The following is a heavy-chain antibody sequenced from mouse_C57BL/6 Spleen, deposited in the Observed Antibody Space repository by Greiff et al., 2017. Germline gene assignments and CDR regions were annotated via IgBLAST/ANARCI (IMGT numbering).Heavy chain of an antibody. D-gene: IGHD1-1*01. J-gene: IGHJ2*01. Sequence: VQLQQSGPELVKPGASVKISCKASGYTFTDYYMNWVKQSHGKSLEWIGDIHPNNGGTSYNQKFKGKATLTVDKSSSTAYMELRSLTSEDSAVYYCARTGPQILRQYYFDYWGQGTALTVSS. CDR2: IHPNNGGT. CDR1: GYTFTDYY. CDR3: ARTGPQILRQYYFDY. V-gene: IGHV1-26*01.